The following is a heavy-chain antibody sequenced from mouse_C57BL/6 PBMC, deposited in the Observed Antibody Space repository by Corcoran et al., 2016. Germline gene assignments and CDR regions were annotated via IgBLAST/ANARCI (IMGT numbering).Heavy chain of an antibody. J-gene: IGHJ4*01. CDR1: GFSLSTSGMG. CDR2: IYWDDDK. Sequence: QVTLKESGPGILQSSQTLSLTCSFSGFSLSTSGMGVSWIRQPSGKGLEWLAHIYWDDDKRYNPSLKSRLTISKDTSRNQVFLKITSVDTADTATYYCARSPYYLHAMDYWGQGTLVTVSS. D-gene: IGHD1-1*01. V-gene: IGHV8-12*01. CDR3: ARSPYYLHAMDY.